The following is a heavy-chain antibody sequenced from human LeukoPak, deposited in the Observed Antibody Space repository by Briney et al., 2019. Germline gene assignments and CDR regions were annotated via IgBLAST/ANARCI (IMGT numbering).Heavy chain of an antibody. CDR2: IHYSGST. CDR3: ARDLELSGPSDP. CDR1: GGSITNYY. V-gene: IGHV4-59*12. Sequence: SETLSLTCTVSGGSITNYYWTWIRQPPGKGLEWIGYIHYSGSTNYNPSLKSRVTISVDTSKNQFSLKLSSVTAADTAVYYCARDLELSGPSDPWGQGTLVTVSS. D-gene: IGHD3-10*01. J-gene: IGHJ5*02.